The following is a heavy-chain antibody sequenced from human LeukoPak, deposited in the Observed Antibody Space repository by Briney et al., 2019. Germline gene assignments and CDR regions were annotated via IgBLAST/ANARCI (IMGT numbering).Heavy chain of an antibody. V-gene: IGHV4-34*01. CDR1: GGSFSGYY. J-gene: IGHJ5*02. D-gene: IGHD3-10*01. CDR3: ARGPHLCLVRGVSAWFDP. CDR2: INHSGST. Sequence: SETLSLTCAVYGGSFSGYYWSWIRQPPGKGLEWIGEINHSGSTNYNPSLKSRVTISVDTSKNQFSLKLSSVTAADTAVYYCARGPHLCLVRGVSAWFDPWGQGTLVTVSS.